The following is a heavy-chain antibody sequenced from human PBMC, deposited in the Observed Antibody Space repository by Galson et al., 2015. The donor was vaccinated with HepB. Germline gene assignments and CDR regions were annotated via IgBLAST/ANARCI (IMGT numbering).Heavy chain of an antibody. Sequence: SLRLSCAPSGFAVNSYSVNWIRQAPGKGLEWVASITSSSSYIHYVDSVKGRFTISRDNAKNVMDLQMNALRDDDTAVYYCVRGLYEFWGGYRPDTFDLWGQGTMVTVSS. D-gene: IGHD3/OR15-3a*01. V-gene: IGHV3-21*06. CDR2: ITSSSSYI. CDR1: GFAVNSYS. CDR3: VRGLYEFWGGYRPDTFDL. J-gene: IGHJ3*01.